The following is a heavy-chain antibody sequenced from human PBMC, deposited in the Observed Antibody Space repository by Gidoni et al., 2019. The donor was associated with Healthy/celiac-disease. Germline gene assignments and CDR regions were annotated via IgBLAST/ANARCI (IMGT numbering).Heavy chain of an antibody. J-gene: IGHJ6*02. D-gene: IGHD6-19*01. CDR3: ARDLGAPDMGISGGYGMDV. V-gene: IGHV4-30-4*01. CDR1: GGSISSGDYY. CDR2: IYSSGST. Sequence: QVQLQESGPGLVKPSQTLSLTCTVSGGSISSGDYYWSWIRQPPGKGLDWIGYIYSSGSTYYNPSLKSRVTISVDTSKNQFSLKLSSVTAADTAVYYCARDLGAPDMGISGGYGMDVWGQGTTVTVSS.